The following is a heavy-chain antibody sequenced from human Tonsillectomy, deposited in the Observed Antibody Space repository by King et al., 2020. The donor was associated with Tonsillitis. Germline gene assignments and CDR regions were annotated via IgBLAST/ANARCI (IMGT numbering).Heavy chain of an antibody. CDR3: ARGGYSSGWAEEGDY. D-gene: IGHD6-19*01. V-gene: IGHV1-46*03. J-gene: IGHJ4*02. CDR2: INPSGGST. Sequence: VQLVESGAEVKKPGASVMVSCKASGYTFTAYYIHWVRQAPGQGREWMGIINPSGGSTSYAQKFQGRVNMTRDTSKNTVYMELSSLRSEDTAVYYCARGGYSSGWAEEGDYWGQGTLVSVSS. CDR1: GYTFTAYY.